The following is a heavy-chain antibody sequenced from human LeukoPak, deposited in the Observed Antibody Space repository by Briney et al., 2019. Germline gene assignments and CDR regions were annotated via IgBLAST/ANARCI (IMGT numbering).Heavy chain of an antibody. CDR2: ISDSGGST. CDR3: AKDVVVVPAAYFDY. J-gene: IGHJ4*02. CDR1: GFTFSSYA. Sequence: GGSLRLSCAASGFTFSSYAMNWVRQAPGKGLEWVSSISDSGGSTYYADSVKGRFTISRDNSKNTLYLQMNSLRAEDTAVYYCAKDVVVVPAAYFDYWGQGTLVTVSS. V-gene: IGHV3-23*01. D-gene: IGHD2-2*01.